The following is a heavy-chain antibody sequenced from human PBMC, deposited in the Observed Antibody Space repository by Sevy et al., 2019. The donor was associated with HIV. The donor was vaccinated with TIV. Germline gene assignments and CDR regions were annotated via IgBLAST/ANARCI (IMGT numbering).Heavy chain of an antibody. CDR2: IWYDGRTE. V-gene: IGHV3-33*08. CDR1: GIIFTSSG. Sequence: GGSLRLSCVVSGIIFTSSGMHWVRQAPGKGLEWVAAIWYDGRTERYADSVQGRFTISRDNSKKTLHLQMNSLRAEDTALYYCARDAARVIVPTAGFDSWGQGTLVTVSS. J-gene: IGHJ5*01. D-gene: IGHD1-1*01. CDR3: ARDAARVIVPTAGFDS.